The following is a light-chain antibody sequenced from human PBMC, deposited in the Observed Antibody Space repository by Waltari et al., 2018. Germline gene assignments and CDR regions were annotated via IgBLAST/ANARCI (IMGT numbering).Light chain of an antibody. J-gene: IGKJ4*01. CDR3: QHYHSYPLT. Sequence: QMTQSPPTLSASGGDRVTLTCRASQSVSRRLAWYQQTPGKAPFLLIYEASTLGGGVPSRFSGSGSGTEFTLTISSLQPDDFVTYYCQHYHSYPLTFGGGTKVEI. V-gene: IGKV1-5*03. CDR2: EAS. CDR1: QSVSRR.